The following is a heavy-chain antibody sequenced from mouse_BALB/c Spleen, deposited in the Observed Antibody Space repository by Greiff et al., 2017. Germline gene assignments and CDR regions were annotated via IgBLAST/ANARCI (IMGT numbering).Heavy chain of an antibody. CDR2: IRLKSDNYAT. CDR1: GFTFSSYW. Sequence: EVKLEESGGGLVQPGGSMKLSCVASGFTFSSYWMSWVRQSPEKGLEWVAEIRLKSDNYATHYAESVKGKFTISRDDSKSRLYLQMNSLRAEDTGIYYCTKYGNFYAMDYWGQGTSVTVSS. CDR3: TKYGNFYAMDY. V-gene: IGHV6-6*02. J-gene: IGHJ4*01. D-gene: IGHD2-10*02.